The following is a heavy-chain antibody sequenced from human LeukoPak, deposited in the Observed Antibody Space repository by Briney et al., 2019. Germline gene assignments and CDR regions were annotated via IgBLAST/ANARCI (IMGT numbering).Heavy chain of an antibody. J-gene: IGHJ4*02. CDR2: IYPDDSNT. CDR1: GYSFPTFW. Sequence: GESLKISCKASGYSFPTFWIGWFRQMPGKGLEWMGIIYPDDSNTRYSPSFQGQVTISADKSINTAYLQWSSLKASDTAMHYCARSRGVMKYFDYWGQGTLVTVSS. CDR3: ARSRGVMKYFDY. D-gene: IGHD3-10*01. V-gene: IGHV5-51*01.